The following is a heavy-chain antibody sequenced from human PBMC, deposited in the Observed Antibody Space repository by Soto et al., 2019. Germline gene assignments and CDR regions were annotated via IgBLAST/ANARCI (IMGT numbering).Heavy chain of an antibody. CDR1: GFTFSNYS. D-gene: IGHD2-21*01. CDR2: VWYDGNNK. CDR3: ARGLHSLFDY. V-gene: IGHV3-33*01. J-gene: IGHJ4*02. Sequence: GGSLRLSCAASGFTFSNYSMHWVRRDPGKGLEGVAVVWYDGNNKYYADSVKGRFTISRDNSDNTLYVQMTSLRAEVTAVYYCARGLHSLFDYWGQGTLVTVSS.